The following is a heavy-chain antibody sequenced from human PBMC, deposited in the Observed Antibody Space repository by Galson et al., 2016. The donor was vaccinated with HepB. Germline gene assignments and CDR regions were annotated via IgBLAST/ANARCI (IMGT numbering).Heavy chain of an antibody. CDR2: ISPRGTDT. Sequence: SLRLSCAASGFNFNIYAMAWVRQAPGKGLQWVSAISPRGTDTYYADSVMGRFSISRDNSKTTVYLQMDSLRAEDTAVYYCARDTYGAFDPWGKRALVTVSS. D-gene: IGHD2-8*01. CDR3: ARDTYGAFDP. CDR1: GFNFNIYA. J-gene: IGHJ5*02. V-gene: IGHV3-23*01.